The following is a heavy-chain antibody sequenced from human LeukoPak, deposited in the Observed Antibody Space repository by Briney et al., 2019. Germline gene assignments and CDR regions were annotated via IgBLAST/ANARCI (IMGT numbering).Heavy chain of an antibody. CDR2: ISGSAHKI. Sequence: PGGSLRLSCVASGISFSNYAVSWVRQAPEKGLDWVSVISGSAHKIRYADSVKGRFTISRDNSENIVYLQMNSLRAEDTALYHCARNNGMDVWGQGTTVIVSS. CDR1: GISFSNYA. V-gene: IGHV3-23*01. CDR3: ARNNGMDV. J-gene: IGHJ6*02.